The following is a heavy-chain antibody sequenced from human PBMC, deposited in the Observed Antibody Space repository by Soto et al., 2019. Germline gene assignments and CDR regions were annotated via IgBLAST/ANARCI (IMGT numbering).Heavy chain of an antibody. CDR3: ARLGEEIATGLGAFDI. CDR2: INPNSGGT. J-gene: IGHJ3*02. Sequence: ASVKVSCKASGYTFTGYYMHWVRQAPGQGLEWMGWINPNSGGTNYAQKFQGWVTMTRDTSISTAYMELSRLRSDDTAVYYCARLGEEIATGLGAFDIWGQGTMVTVS. D-gene: IGHD3-16*01. CDR1: GYTFTGYY. V-gene: IGHV1-2*04.